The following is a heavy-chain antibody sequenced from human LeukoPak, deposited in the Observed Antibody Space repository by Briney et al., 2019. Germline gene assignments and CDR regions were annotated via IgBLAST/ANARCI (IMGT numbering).Heavy chain of an antibody. CDR2: ISAYNGNT. D-gene: IGHD6-6*01. CDR3: ARVSYRSSSSDFDY. V-gene: IGHV1-18*01. J-gene: IGHJ4*02. Sequence: ASVKVSCKASGYTXTNYGITWVRQAPGQGLEWMGWISAYNGNTNYAQKLQGRVTMTTDTSTNTVYMEVRSLRSDDTAVHYCARVSYRSSSSDFDYWGQGTLVTVSS. CDR1: GYTXTNYG.